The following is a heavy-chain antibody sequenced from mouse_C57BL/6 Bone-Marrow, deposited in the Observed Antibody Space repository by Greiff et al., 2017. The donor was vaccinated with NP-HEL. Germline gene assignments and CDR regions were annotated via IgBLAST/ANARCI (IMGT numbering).Heavy chain of an antibody. CDR2: IDPADGDT. CDR1: GYTITGYY. V-gene: IGHV14-2*01. D-gene: IGHD1-1*01. J-gene: IGHJ2*01. CDR3: ASITTVGPDY. Sequence: EVQLQQSGAELVKPGASVKLSCTASGYTITGYYMHWVKQRPEQGLEWIGRIDPADGDTKYAPKFQGKATLTADTSSNTAYLQLSSLTSEDTAVDYCASITTVGPDYWGQGTTLTVSS.